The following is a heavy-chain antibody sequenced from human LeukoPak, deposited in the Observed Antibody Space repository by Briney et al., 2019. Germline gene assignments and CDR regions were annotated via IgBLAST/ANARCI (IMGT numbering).Heavy chain of an antibody. CDR1: GFTFSSSW. V-gene: IGHV3-7*05. CDR3: AKDIHGSGSYGFVY. Sequence: PGGSLRLSCAASGFTFSSSWMSWVRQAPGKGLEWVANINQAGSEKYYVDSVKGRFTISRDNAKNSLYLQMDSLRAEDTAVYYCAKDIHGSGSYGFVYWGQGTLVAVSS. J-gene: IGHJ4*02. CDR2: INQAGSEK. D-gene: IGHD3-10*01.